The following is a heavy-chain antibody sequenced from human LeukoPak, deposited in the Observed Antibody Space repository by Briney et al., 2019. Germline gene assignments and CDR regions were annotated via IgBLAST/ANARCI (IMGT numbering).Heavy chain of an antibody. CDR3: AKIAVAGNDY. CDR1: GFTFSSDA. CDR2: ITGSGGST. J-gene: IGHJ4*02. Sequence: GGALRLSCAASGFTFSSDAMSWVRQAPGKGLEWVSAITGSGGSTYYADSVKGRFTISRDNSKNTLYLQMNTLRDEATAVYSCAKIAVAGNDYWGQGTLVTVSS. D-gene: IGHD6-19*01. V-gene: IGHV3-23*01.